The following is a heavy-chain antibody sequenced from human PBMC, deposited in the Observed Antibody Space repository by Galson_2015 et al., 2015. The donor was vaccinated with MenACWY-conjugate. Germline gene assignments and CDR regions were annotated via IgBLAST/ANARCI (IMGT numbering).Heavy chain of an antibody. Sequence: SLRLSCAASGFGFSDHDMDWVRQAPGKGLEWVGRIRDRSDSYTTEYAASVKCRFTISRDDTKNPLYLQMNSLKTEDTAVFFCTTLVTNSVYEDYWGPGTLVTVSS. D-gene: IGHD2-8*01. J-gene: IGHJ4*02. CDR2: IRDRSDSYTT. CDR1: GFGFSDHD. CDR3: TTLVTNSVYEDY. V-gene: IGHV3-72*01.